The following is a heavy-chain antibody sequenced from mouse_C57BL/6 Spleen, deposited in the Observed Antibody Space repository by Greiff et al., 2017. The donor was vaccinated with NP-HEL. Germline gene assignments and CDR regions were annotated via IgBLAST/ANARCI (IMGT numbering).Heavy chain of an antibody. CDR3: VRHGGDYYAMDY. CDR1: GFSFNTYA. V-gene: IGHV10-1*01. Sequence: EVQLVESGGGLVQPKGSLKLSCAASGFSFNTYAMNWVRQAPGKGLEWVARIRSKSNNYATYYADSVKDRFTISRDDSESMLYLQMNNLKPEDTAMYYCVRHGGDYYAMDYWGKGTSVTVSS. J-gene: IGHJ4*01. CDR2: IRSKSNNYAT.